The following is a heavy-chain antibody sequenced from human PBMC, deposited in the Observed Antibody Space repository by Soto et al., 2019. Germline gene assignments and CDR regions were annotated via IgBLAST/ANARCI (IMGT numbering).Heavy chain of an antibody. CDR1: GDPISSSKW. CDR2: IDQNGIT. J-gene: IGHJ6*02. CDR3: ARLNRDYYYYGMDV. Sequence: SETLSLTCAVSGDPISSSKWWTWVRQTPGKGLEWIGKIDQNGITNYNPSLESRVTILKDNSKNQLSLKLTSVTAVDSAVYYCARLNRDYYYYGMDVWGQGARSPSP. V-gene: IGHV4-4*02.